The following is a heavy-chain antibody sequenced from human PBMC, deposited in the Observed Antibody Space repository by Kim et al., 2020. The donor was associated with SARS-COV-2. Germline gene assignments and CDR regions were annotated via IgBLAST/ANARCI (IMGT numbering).Heavy chain of an antibody. Sequence: SVKVSCKASGGTFSSYAISWVRQAPGQGLEWMGGIIPIFGTANYAQKFQGRVTITADESTSTAYMELSSLRSEDTAVYYCAREFLPGVVVAATSIDYWGQGTLVTVSS. V-gene: IGHV1-69*13. J-gene: IGHJ4*02. CDR3: AREFLPGVVVAATSIDY. CDR2: IIPIFGTA. CDR1: GGTFSSYA. D-gene: IGHD2-15*01.